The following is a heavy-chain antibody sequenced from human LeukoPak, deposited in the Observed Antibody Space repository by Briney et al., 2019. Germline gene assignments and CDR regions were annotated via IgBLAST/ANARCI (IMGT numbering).Heavy chain of an antibody. CDR1: GYTFTSHD. D-gene: IGHD6-13*01. CDR2: MNPNSGNT. CDR3: AKVAERSYSSSWYNVWFDP. V-gene: IGHV1-8*01. J-gene: IGHJ5*02. Sequence: ASVKVSCKASGYTFTSHDINWVRQATGQGLEWMGWMNPNSGNTGYAQKFQGRVTMTRNTSISTAYTELSSLRSEDTAVYYCAKVAERSYSSSWYNVWFDPWGQGTLVTVSS.